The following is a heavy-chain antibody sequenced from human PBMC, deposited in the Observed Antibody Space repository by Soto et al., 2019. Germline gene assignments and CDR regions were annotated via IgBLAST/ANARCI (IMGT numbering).Heavy chain of an antibody. D-gene: IGHD3-10*01. CDR2: IYSGGYT. J-gene: IGHJ4*02. CDR3: APHPGGGGY. V-gene: IGHV3-53*01. CDR1: GFTVSNNY. Sequence: EVQLVESGGGLIQPGGSLRLSCAVSGFTVSNNYMSWVRQAPGKGLEGVSVIYSGGYTAYGDSVKGRFTISRDNSKNTLSLKKNSLGAAATAFDFWAPHPGGGGYWGQGTLVTVSS.